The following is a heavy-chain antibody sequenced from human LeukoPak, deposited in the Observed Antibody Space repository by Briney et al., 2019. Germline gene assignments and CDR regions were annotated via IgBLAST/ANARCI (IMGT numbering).Heavy chain of an antibody. D-gene: IGHD3-22*01. V-gene: IGHV4-4*07. CDR3: ARGENYYDSNGYPF. CDR2: IYTSGTT. J-gene: IGHJ4*02. Sequence: PSETLSLTCTVSGGSISNYYWTWIRQPAGKGLEWIGRIYTSGTTNYDPSLKSRVTMSLDTPKNQFSLKLTSVTAADTAVYFCARGENYYDSNGYPFWGQGTLVTVSS. CDR1: GGSISNYY.